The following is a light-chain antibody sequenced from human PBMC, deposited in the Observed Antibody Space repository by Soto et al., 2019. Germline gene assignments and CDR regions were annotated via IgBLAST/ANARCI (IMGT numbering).Light chain of an antibody. CDR1: QSVSSN. CDR3: QQYNNWPPT. CDR2: GAS. J-gene: IGKJ1*01. Sequence: DIVMTQSPATLSVSPGERATLSCRASQSVSSNFAWYQQKPGQSPRLLINGASTRATGIPARFSGSGSGTEFTLTISSLQSEDFAVYYCQQYNNWPPTFGQGTKVEFK. V-gene: IGKV3-15*01.